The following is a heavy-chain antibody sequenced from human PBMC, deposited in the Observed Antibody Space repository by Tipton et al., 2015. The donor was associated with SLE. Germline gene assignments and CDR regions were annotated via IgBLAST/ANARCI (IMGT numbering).Heavy chain of an antibody. CDR1: GGSFSGYY. V-gene: IGHV4-34*01. D-gene: IGHD6-19*01. CDR3: ARALRGGSGRGWFGP. CDR2: INHSGST. Sequence: LRLSCAVYGGSFSGYYWSWIRQPPGKGLEWIGEINHSGSTNYNPSLKSRVTISVDTSKNQFSLKLSSVTAADTAVYYCARALRGGSGRGWFGPWGQGTLVTVSS. J-gene: IGHJ5*02.